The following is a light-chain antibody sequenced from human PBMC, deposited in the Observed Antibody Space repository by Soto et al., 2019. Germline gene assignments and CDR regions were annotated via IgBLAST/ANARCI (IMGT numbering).Light chain of an antibody. CDR3: QQRSNWSGLT. J-gene: IGKJ4*01. V-gene: IGKV3-11*01. Sequence: IVLTQSPATPSFSPGEKATLSRRASQRVSSYLAWYQQKPGQAPRLLIYDASNRATGIPARFSGSGSGTDFTLTISSLEPEDFAAYYCQQRSNWSGLTFGGGTKVDIK. CDR1: QRVSSY. CDR2: DAS.